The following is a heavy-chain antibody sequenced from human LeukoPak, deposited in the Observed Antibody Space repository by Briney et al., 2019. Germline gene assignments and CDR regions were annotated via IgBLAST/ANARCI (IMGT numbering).Heavy chain of an antibody. CDR1: GFTFSSYA. CDR3: ARDRRLLYYYYYMDV. D-gene: IGHD5-18*01. J-gene: IGHJ6*03. CDR2: ISSSSSYI. Sequence: PGGPLRLSCAASGFTFSSYAMNWVRQAPGKGLEWVSSISSSSSYIYYADSVKGRFTISRDNAKNSLYLQMNSLRAEDTAVYYCARDRRLLYYYYYMDVWGKGTTVTVSS. V-gene: IGHV3-21*01.